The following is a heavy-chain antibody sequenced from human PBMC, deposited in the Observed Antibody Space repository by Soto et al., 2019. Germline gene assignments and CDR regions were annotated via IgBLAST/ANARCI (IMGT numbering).Heavy chain of an antibody. V-gene: IGHV1-18*01. J-gene: IGHJ6*02. CDR2: ISTSNGNT. CDR1: GYTFTSHG. D-gene: IGHD6-6*01. CDR3: VRGGTLTASSYYYYGMDV. Sequence: AYLVQSGDEVKKPGDSVKVSCKASGYTFTSHGISWVRQAPGQGLEWMGWISTSNGNTYYAQKFRDGVTLTTDTSTNTAYMEMRSLKSDDRAVYYCVRGGTLTASSYYYYGMDVWGQGTMVTVSS.